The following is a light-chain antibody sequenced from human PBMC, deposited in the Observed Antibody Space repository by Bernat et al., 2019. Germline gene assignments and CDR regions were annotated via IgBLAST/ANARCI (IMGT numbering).Light chain of an antibody. Sequence: DIQMTQSPSSVSASVGDRVTITCRVSQDISSWLAWYQQKPGKAPKLLIYAASSLQSDVPSRFSGSGSGTDFTLTISSLGPDDSASYYCQQANSFPITFGQGTRLQIK. CDR3: QQANSFPIT. V-gene: IGKV1-12*01. CDR2: AAS. J-gene: IGKJ5*01. CDR1: QDISSW.